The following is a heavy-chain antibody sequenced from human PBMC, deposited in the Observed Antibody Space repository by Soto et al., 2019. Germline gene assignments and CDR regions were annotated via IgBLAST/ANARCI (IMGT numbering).Heavy chain of an antibody. Sequence: QVQLVQSGAEVKKPGSSVKVSCKASGGTFSSYAVNTISWVRQAPGQGLEWMGGISPIFGTTHYAQKFQGRLTITADETTSTAYMELRSLRSEDTAVYSCARKTYYGSGSYNWFDPWGQGTLVTVSS. CDR1: GGTFSSYA. V-gene: IGHV1-69*01. CDR3: ARKTYYGSGSYNWFDP. D-gene: IGHD3-10*01. CDR2: ISPIFGTT. J-gene: IGHJ5*02.